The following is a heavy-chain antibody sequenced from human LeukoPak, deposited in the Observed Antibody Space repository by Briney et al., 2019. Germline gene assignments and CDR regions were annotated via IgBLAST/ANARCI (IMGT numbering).Heavy chain of an antibody. J-gene: IGHJ4*02. V-gene: IGHV4-34*01. Sequence: SETLSLTCAVYGGSFSGYYWSWIRQPPGKGLEWIGEINHSGSTNYNPSLKSRVTISVDTSKNQFSLKLSSVTAADTAVYYCARGGGTYYYDSSGLYYFDYWGQGTLVTVSS. D-gene: IGHD3-22*01. CDR2: INHSGST. CDR3: ARGGGTYYYDSSGLYYFDY. CDR1: GGSFSGYY.